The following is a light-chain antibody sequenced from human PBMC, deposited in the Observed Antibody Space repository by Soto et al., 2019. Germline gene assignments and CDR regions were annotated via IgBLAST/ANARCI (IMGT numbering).Light chain of an antibody. CDR1: QSVRNF. J-gene: IGKJ1*01. V-gene: IGKV3-15*01. CDR2: GAS. CDR3: QQYKDWPTT. Sequence: EILMAHSPASLSVSPGGIATLACRASQSVRNFLGWYQQKPGQAPRLLIYGASTRATGIPARFSGSGSGTEFILTISSLQSEDFAVYHCQQYKDWPTTFGQGTKVDI.